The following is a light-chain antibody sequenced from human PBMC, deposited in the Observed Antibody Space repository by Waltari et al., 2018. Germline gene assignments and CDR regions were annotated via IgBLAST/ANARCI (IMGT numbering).Light chain of an antibody. CDR3: QQYNNWRT. J-gene: IGKJ2*01. Sequence: EILMTQSPPTLSVSPGERATLSCRASQSISRNLAWYQQKPGQAPRLLIYAASTRATGITARFSGSGSGTEFTLTISSLQSEDFAVYYCQQYNNWRTFGQGTKLEIK. CDR2: AAS. CDR1: QSISRN. V-gene: IGKV3-15*01.